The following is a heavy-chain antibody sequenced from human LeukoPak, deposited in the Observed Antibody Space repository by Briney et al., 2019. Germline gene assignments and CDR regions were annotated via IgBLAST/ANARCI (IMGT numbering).Heavy chain of an antibody. CDR2: IIPIFGTA. Sequence: SVKVSCKASGGTFSSYAISWVRQAPGQGLEWMGGIIPIFGTANYAQKFQGRVTITADKSTSTAYMELSSLRSEDTAVYYCARDRAQYYDFWSGYLFEGYFDYWGQGTLVTVSS. J-gene: IGHJ4*02. CDR3: ARDRAQYYDFWSGYLFEGYFDY. CDR1: GGTFSSYA. V-gene: IGHV1-69*06. D-gene: IGHD3-3*01.